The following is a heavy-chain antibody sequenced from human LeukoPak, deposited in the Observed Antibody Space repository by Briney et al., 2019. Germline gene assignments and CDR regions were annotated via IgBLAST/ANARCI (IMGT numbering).Heavy chain of an antibody. J-gene: IGHJ5*02. CDR2: SSPYNGKT. Sequence: ASVKVSCKASGYAFLNYGITWVRQAPGQGLEWMGWSSPYNGKTNYAQKLQGRVNMTTDTSTNTAYMELRSLRSDDTAVYYCARGGIDIVTVPVSNWFDPWGQGTLVTVSS. D-gene: IGHD2/OR15-2a*01. V-gene: IGHV1-18*01. CDR1: GYAFLNYG. CDR3: ARGGIDIVTVPVSNWFDP.